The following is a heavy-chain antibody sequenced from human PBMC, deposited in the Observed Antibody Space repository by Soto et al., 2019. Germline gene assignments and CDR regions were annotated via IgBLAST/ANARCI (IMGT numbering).Heavy chain of an antibody. CDR2: IYYSGST. D-gene: IGHD1-26*01. J-gene: IGHJ6*02. Sequence: SETLSLTCTVSGGSFSSDDHYWNWIRQHPGKGLEWIGYIYYSGSTYYNPSLKSRITMSVDTSKNQFSLKLSSVTAADTAVYYCARENVVGPPPPRGYYGMDVWGQGTTVTVSS. CDR1: GGSFSSDDHY. CDR3: ARENVVGPPPPRGYYGMDV. V-gene: IGHV4-31*03.